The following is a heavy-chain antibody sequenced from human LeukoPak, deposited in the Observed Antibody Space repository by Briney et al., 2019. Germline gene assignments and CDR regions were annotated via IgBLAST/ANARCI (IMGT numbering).Heavy chain of an antibody. CDR2: ISGSSSTI. J-gene: IGHJ6*03. Sequence: GGSLRLSCAASGFTFSSYNMNWVRQAPGKGLEWVSYISGSSSTIYYADSVKGRFTISRDNSKNTLYLQMNSLRAEDTAVYYCAKEGIVGAIYYMDVWGKGTTVTVSS. CDR3: AKEGIVGAIYYMDV. CDR1: GFTFSSYN. V-gene: IGHV3-48*01. D-gene: IGHD1-26*01.